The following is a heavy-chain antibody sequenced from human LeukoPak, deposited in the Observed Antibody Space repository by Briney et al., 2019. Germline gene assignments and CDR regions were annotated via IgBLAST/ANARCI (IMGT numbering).Heavy chain of an antibody. CDR1: GFSFSTYW. CDR2: IKQGGVDK. D-gene: IGHD1-14*01. V-gene: IGHV3-7*04. Sequence: GGSLRLSCAASGFSFSTYWMSWVRQAPGKGLEWVANIKQGGVDKYYVGSVSDRYTISRDDAKTSLYLQMNSLRPEDTAIYYYARGRAPDYWGQGTLVTVSS. CDR3: ARGRAPDY. J-gene: IGHJ4*02.